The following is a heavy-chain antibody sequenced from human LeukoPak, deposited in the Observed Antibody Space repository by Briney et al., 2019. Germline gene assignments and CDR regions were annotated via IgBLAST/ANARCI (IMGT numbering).Heavy chain of an antibody. Sequence: PSETLSLTCIVSGGSIRSYYWSWIRQPPGKGLEWIGYIYYSGSTNYNPSLKSRVTISVDTSKNQFSLKLSSVTAADTAVYYCASWGCRGGDCYSDYFDYWGQGTLVTVSS. J-gene: IGHJ4*02. CDR1: GGSIRSYY. CDR2: IYYSGST. CDR3: ASWGCRGGDCYSDYFDY. D-gene: IGHD2-21*01. V-gene: IGHV4-59*01.